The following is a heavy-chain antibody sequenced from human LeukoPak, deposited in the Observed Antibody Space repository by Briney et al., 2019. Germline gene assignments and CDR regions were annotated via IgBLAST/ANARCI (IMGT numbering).Heavy chain of an antibody. CDR1: GFTFRNFW. J-gene: IGHJ6*02. CDR3: ARSNGFGMDV. Sequence: GGSLRLSCRASGFTFRNFWMDWARQAPGKGLEWVASIKEDGTQKKYVDSVKGRFTISRDNAKNTLYLQMNSLRAEDTAVYYCARSNGFGMDVWGQGTTVTVSS. CDR2: IKEDGTQK. V-gene: IGHV3-7*01. D-gene: IGHD2-8*01.